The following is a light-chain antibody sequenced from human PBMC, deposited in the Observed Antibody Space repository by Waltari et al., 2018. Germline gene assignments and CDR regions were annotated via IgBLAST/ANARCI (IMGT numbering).Light chain of an antibody. V-gene: IGLV1-40*01. CDR1: TSNIGALYD. CDR3: QSCDSSLSGVV. J-gene: IGLJ2*01. Sequence: QSVLTQPPSVSGAPGQRVTISCTGTTSNIGALYDVHWYQQLPGTAPHLLIYSNNQRPSGVPDRFSGSRSGTSASLAISGVQAEDEAHYYCQSCDSSLSGVVFGGGTKLTVL. CDR2: SNN.